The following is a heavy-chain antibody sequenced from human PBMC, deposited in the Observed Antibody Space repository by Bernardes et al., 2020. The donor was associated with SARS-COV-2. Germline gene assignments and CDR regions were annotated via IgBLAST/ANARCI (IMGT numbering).Heavy chain of an antibody. D-gene: IGHD2-21*02. J-gene: IGHJ4*02. CDR1: GFSFSSHI. CDR3: ARERMVTYDY. Sequence: GGSLRLSCAASGFSFSSHIMNWVRQAPGKGPEWVASISSSGTYIYYADSVKGRSTISRDNAKNSLYLQMNSLRAEDTAVYYCARERMVTYDYWGQGTLVTVSS. V-gene: IGHV3-21*01. CDR2: ISSSGTYI.